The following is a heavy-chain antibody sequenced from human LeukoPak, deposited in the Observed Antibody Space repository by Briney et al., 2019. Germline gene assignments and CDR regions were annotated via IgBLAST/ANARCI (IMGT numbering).Heavy chain of an antibody. V-gene: IGHV1-24*01. Sequence: ASVKVSCKVSGYTLTELSMHWVRQAPGKGLEWMGGFDPEDGETIYAQKFQGRVTMTEDTSTDTAYMELSSLRSEDTAVYYCATDGPNYHDSSGYTYDIWGQGTMVTVSS. CDR2: FDPEDGET. CDR1: GYTLTELS. CDR3: ATDGPNYHDSSGYTYDI. D-gene: IGHD3-22*01. J-gene: IGHJ3*02.